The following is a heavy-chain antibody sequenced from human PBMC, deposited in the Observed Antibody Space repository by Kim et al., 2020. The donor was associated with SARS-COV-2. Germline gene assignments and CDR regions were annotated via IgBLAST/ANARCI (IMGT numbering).Heavy chain of an antibody. Sequence: SVKVSCKASGGTFSSYAISWVRQAPGQGLEWMGGIIPIFGTANYAQKFQGRVTITADESTSTAYMELSSLRSEDTAVYYCARGVGVAGTEYYYGMDVWGQGTTVTVSS. CDR1: GGTFSSYA. CDR3: ARGVGVAGTEYYYGMDV. CDR2: IIPIFGTA. D-gene: IGHD6-19*01. V-gene: IGHV1-69*13. J-gene: IGHJ6*02.